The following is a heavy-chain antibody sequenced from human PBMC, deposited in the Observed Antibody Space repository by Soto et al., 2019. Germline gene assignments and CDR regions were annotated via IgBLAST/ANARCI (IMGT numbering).Heavy chain of an antibody. CDR3: ARGALFIRGYSSRPSDY. J-gene: IGHJ4*02. D-gene: IGHD5-18*01. Sequence: SETLSLTCAVYGGSFSGYYWSWIRQPPGKGLEWIGEINHSGSTNYNPSLKSRVTISVDTSKNQFSLKLSSVTAADTAVYYCARGALFIRGYSSRPSDYWGTGILLTL. CDR2: INHSGST. CDR1: GGSFSGYY. V-gene: IGHV4-34*01.